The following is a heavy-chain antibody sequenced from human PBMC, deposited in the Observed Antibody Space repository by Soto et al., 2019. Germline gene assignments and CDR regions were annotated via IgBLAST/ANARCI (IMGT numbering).Heavy chain of an antibody. CDR2: MNPNSGNT. CDR3: AREKTSSGMDV. Sequence: QVQLVQSGAEVKKPGASVKVSCKASGYTFTSYDINWVRQATGQGLEWMGWMNPNSGNTGYAQKFQSSVPMTRNTSISTDYTELSSLRSEETAVYYCAREKTSSGMDVWGQGPRVTVSS. CDR1: GYTFTSYD. J-gene: IGHJ6*02. V-gene: IGHV1-8*01.